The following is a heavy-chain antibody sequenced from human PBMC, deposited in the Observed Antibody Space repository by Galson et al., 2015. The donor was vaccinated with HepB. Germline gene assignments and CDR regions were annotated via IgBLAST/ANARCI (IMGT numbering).Heavy chain of an antibody. CDR1: GFTFSSYG. V-gene: IGHV3-33*01. CDR2: IWYDGSNK. CDR3: AREGLYSNYYFDY. Sequence: SLRLSCAASGFTFSSYGMHWVRQAPGKGLEWVAVIWYDGSNKYYADSVKGRFTISRDNSKNTLYLQMNSLRAEDTAVYYCAREGLYSNYYFDYWGQGTLVTVSS. J-gene: IGHJ4*02. D-gene: IGHD4-11*01.